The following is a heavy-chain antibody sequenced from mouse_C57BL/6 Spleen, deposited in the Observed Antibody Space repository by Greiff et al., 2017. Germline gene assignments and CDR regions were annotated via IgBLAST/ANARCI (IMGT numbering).Heavy chain of an antibody. CDR3: ARGYSGSSYYFDC. CDR2: IDPSDSET. D-gene: IGHD1-1*01. CDR1: GYTFTSYW. Sequence: VQLQQPGAELVRPGSSVKLSCKASGYTFTSYWMHWVKQRPIQGLEWIGNIDPSDSETHYNQKFKDKATLTVDKSSSTAYMQLSSLTSEDSAVYYCARGYSGSSYYFDCWGQGTTLTVSS. J-gene: IGHJ2*01. V-gene: IGHV1-52*01.